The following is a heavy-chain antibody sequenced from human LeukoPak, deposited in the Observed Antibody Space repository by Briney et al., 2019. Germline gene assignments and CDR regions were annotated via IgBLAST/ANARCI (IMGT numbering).Heavy chain of an antibody. V-gene: IGHV4-30-2*01. CDR2: IYHSGST. CDR3: ARAAGYCSSTSCYAFGAFDI. J-gene: IGHJ3*02. D-gene: IGHD2-2*01. Sequence: PSETLSLTCAVSGGSISSGGYSWSWIRQPPGKGLEWIGYIYHSGSTYYNPSLKRLVTISVDRSKNQFSLKLSSVTAADTAVNYCARAAGYCSSTSCYAFGAFDIWGQGQWSPSLQ. CDR1: GGSISSGGYS.